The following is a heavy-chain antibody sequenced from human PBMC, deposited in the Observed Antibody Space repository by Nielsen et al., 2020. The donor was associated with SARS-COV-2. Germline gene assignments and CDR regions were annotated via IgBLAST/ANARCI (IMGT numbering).Heavy chain of an antibody. J-gene: IGHJ6*02. D-gene: IGHD3/OR15-3a*01. V-gene: IGHV1-2*06. CDR1: GYTFTDYY. CDR2: INPYSGGT. CDR3: ARARATIFGLVMSYGMDV. Sequence: ASVKVSCKASGYTFTDYYMHWVRQAPGQGLEWMGRINPYSGGTNYAQKFQGTVTMTRDASISTVYMELTSDDTAGYYCARARATIFGLVMSYGMDVWGQGTTVAVSS.